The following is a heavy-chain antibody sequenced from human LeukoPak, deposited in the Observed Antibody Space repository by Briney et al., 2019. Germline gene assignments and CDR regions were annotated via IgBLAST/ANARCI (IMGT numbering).Heavy chain of an antibody. CDR1: GGTFSSYA. CDR3: ARAHPPDPRPYYYYYSMDV. V-gene: IGHV1-69*13. CDR2: IIPIFGTA. Sequence: SVKVSCKASGGTFSSYAISWVRQAPGQGLEWMGGIIPIFGTANYAQKFQGRVTITADESTSTAYMELSSLRSEDTAVYYCARAHPPDPRPYYYYYSMDVWGQGTTVTVSS. J-gene: IGHJ6*02.